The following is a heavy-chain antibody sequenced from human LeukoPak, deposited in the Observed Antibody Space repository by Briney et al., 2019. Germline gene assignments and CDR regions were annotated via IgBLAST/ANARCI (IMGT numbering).Heavy chain of an antibody. Sequence: GGSLRLSCAASGFTFSSYGMHWVRQAPGKGLEWVAFIRYDGSNKYYADSVKGRFTISRDNSKNTLYLQMNSLRAEDTAVYYCAKITDSIAVAGTYGAFDIWGQGTMVTVSS. CDR3: AKITDSIAVAGTYGAFDI. J-gene: IGHJ3*02. CDR2: IRYDGSNK. V-gene: IGHV3-30*02. D-gene: IGHD6-19*01. CDR1: GFTFSSYG.